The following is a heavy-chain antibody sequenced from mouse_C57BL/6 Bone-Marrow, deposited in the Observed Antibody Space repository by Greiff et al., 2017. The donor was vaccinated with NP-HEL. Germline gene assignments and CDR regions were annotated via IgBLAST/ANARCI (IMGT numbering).Heavy chain of an antibody. Sequence: VKLMESGAELARPGASVKMSCKASGYTFTSYTMHWVKQRPGQGLEWIGYINPSSGYTKYNQKFKDKATLTADKSSSTAYMQLSSLTSEDSAVYYCARNYYGSSLLGWGQGTTLTVSS. CDR2: INPSSGYT. CDR1: GYTFTSYT. D-gene: IGHD1-1*01. V-gene: IGHV1-4*01. J-gene: IGHJ2*01. CDR3: ARNYYGSSLLG.